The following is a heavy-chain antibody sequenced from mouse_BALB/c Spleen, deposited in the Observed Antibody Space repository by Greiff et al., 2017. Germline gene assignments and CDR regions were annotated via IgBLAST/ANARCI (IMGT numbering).Heavy chain of an antibody. D-gene: IGHD2-3*01. CDR3: ARSDGYYVAY. V-gene: IGHV1-80*01. CDR2: IYPGDGDT. Sequence: VKLQESGAELVRPGSSVKISCKASGYAFSSYWMNWVKQRPGQGLEWIGQIYPGDGDTNYNGKFKGKATLTADKSSSTAYMQLSSLTSEDSAVYFCARSDGYYVAYWGQGTLVTVSA. CDR1: GYAFSSYW. J-gene: IGHJ3*01.